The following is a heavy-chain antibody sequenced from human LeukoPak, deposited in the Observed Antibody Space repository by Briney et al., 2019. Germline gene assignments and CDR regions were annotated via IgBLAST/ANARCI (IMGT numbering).Heavy chain of an antibody. D-gene: IGHD5-18*01. Sequence: SVKVSCKASGGTFSSYAISWVRQAPGQGLEWMGGIIPVFGTANYAQKFQGRVTITADESTSTAYMELSSLRSEDTAVYYCARSSRYSYGLEYWGRGTLVTVSS. V-gene: IGHV1-69*01. CDR1: GGTFSSYA. J-gene: IGHJ4*02. CDR3: ARSSRYSYGLEY. CDR2: IIPVFGTA.